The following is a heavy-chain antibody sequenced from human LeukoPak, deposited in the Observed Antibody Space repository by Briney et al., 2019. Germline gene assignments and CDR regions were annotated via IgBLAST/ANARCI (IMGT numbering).Heavy chain of an antibody. CDR1: GFTFSSYA. Sequence: GGSLRLSCAASGFTFSSYAMHWVRQAPGKGLEWVAVISYDGSNKYYADSVKGRFTISRDNSKNTLYLQMNSLRAEDTAVYYCARYGHYYGSFDIWGQGTVVTVSS. J-gene: IGHJ3*02. CDR3: ARYGHYYGSFDI. V-gene: IGHV3-30-3*01. D-gene: IGHD3-10*01. CDR2: ISYDGSNK.